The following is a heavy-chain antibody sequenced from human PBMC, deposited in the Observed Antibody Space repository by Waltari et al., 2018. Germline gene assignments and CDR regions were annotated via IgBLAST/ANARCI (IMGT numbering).Heavy chain of an antibody. CDR1: GYTFTSYD. D-gene: IGHD6-6*01. Sequence: QVQLVQSGAEVKKPGASVKVSCKASGYTFTSYDINWVRQATGHGLGWMGWMNPNSGNTGYAQRYQGRGTMTRSTSISTAYMELSSLRSEDTAVYYCARWRSSSSFLVRLHYYGMDVWGQGTTVTVSS. V-gene: IGHV1-8*01. CDR2: MNPNSGNT. CDR3: ARWRSSSSFLVRLHYYGMDV. J-gene: IGHJ6*02.